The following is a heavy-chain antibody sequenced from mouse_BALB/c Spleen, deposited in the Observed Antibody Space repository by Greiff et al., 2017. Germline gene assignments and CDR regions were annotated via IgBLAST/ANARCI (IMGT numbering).Heavy chain of an antibody. CDR1: GFTFSSYA. CDR2: ISSGGST. Sequence: EVKLVESGGGLVKPGGSLKLSCAASGFTFSSYAMSWVRQTPEKRLEWVASISSGGSTYYPDSVKGRFTISRDNARNILYLQMSSLRSEDTAMYYCARAEYGNLYYAMDYWGQGTSVTVSS. V-gene: IGHV5-6-5*01. CDR3: ARAEYGNLYYAMDY. D-gene: IGHD2-10*02. J-gene: IGHJ4*01.